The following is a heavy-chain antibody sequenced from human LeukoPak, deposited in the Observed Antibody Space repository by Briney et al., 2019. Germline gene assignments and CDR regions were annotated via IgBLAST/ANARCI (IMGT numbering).Heavy chain of an antibody. D-gene: IGHD4-17*01. CDR2: ISSSSSYI. V-gene: IGHV3-21*01. J-gene: IGHJ4*02. Sequence: GGSLRLSCAASGFTFSSYSMNWVRQAPGKGLEWVSSISSSSSYIYYADSVKGRFTISRDNAKNSLYLQMNSLRAEDTAVYYCAVTPMTTVTTFSYWGQGTLVTVSS. CDR3: AVTPMTTVTTFSY. CDR1: GFTFSSYS.